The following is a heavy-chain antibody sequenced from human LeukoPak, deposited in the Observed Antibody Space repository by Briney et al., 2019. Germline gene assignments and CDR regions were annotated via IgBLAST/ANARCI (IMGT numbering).Heavy chain of an antibody. CDR3: ARGYTLTVGLDNWFDP. D-gene: IGHD2-2*02. V-gene: IGHV4-39*07. Sequence: PSETLSLTCTVSGGSISSGTYFWGWIRQPPGKGLEWIGTIFYSGTTYYNPSLKSRVSISVDTSNNQFSLKLSSVTAADTAFYYCARGYTLTVGLDNWFDPWGQGTLVTVSS. CDR1: GGSISSGTYF. CDR2: IFYSGTT. J-gene: IGHJ5*02.